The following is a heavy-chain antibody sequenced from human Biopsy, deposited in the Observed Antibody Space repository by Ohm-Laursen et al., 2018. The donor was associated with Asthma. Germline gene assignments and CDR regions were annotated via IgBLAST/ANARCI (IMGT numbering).Heavy chain of an antibody. Sequence: SVKVSCKPSGGTFSRYAISWVRQAPGQGLEWMGGIIPIFGTSNYAQKFQGRVTITRDTSASTAYMDLSSLRSEDTAVYYCARTYYDFLTGQVNDAFAIWGQGTVVTVSS. J-gene: IGHJ3*02. CDR1: GGTFSRYA. D-gene: IGHD3-9*01. CDR3: ARTYYDFLTGQVNDAFAI. CDR2: IIPIFGTS. V-gene: IGHV1-69*05.